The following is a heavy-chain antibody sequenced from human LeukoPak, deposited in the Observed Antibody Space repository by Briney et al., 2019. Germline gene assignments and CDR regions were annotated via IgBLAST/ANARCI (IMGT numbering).Heavy chain of an antibody. CDR2: IIPIFGTA. Sequence: SVKVSCKASGGTFSSYAISWVRQAPGQELEWMGRIIPIFGTANYAQKFQGRVTITTDESTSTAYMELSSLRSEDTAVYYCARDGLRYYYGSGSYYNLGYWGQGTLVTVSS. D-gene: IGHD3-10*01. V-gene: IGHV1-69*05. J-gene: IGHJ4*02. CDR1: GGTFSSYA. CDR3: ARDGLRYYYGSGSYYNLGY.